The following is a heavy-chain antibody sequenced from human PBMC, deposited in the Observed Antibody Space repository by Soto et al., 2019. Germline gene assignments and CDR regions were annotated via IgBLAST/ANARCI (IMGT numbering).Heavy chain of an antibody. CDR1: GGSISSSNYF. CDR3: ARHSTGYYYYYFDY. V-gene: IGHV4-39*01. CDR2: MYYSGGT. D-gene: IGHD3-22*01. J-gene: IGHJ4*02. Sequence: SETLSLTCTVSGGSISSSNYFWGWIRQPPGKGLEWIGSMYYSGGTHYNPSRKSRVTISVDTSKSQFSLKVRSVTAADTAVYYCARHSTGYYYYYFDYWGPGTLVTVSS.